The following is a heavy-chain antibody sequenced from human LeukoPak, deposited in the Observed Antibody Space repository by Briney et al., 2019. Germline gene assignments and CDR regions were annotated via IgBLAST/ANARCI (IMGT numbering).Heavy chain of an antibody. D-gene: IGHD5-12*01. J-gene: IGHJ4*02. V-gene: IGHV3-21*01. CDR2: ISSRSSYI. CDR1: GFTFSSYS. CDR3: ARDPYSGYDKRVYYFDY. Sequence: GGSLRLSCAASGFTFSSYSMNWVRQAPEKGLEWVSYISSRSSYIYYADSVKGRFTISRDNAKNSLYLQMNSLRAEDTAVYYCARDPYSGYDKRVYYFDYWGQGTLVTVSS.